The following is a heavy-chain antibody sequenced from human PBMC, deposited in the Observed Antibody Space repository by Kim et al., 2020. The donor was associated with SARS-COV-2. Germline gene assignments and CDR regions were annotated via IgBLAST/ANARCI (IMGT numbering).Heavy chain of an antibody. CDR3: GKNVGEYNSNYS. CDR2: ISGSGVDM. CDR1: GFAFDNYA. D-gene: IGHD3-16*01. Sequence: GGSLRLSCVGSGFAFDNYAMGWVRQAPGKGLEWVSIISGSGVDMFYADSVRGRFTISRDICKNTLYLQMNSLRDDDTALYYCGKNVGEYNSNYSCCQGT. V-gene: IGHV3-23*01. J-gene: IGHJ5*01.